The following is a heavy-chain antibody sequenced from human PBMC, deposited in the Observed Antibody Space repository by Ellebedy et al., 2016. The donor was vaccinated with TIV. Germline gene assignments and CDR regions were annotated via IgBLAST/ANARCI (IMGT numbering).Heavy chain of an antibody. CDR2: MSNSSSTI. CDR1: GFTFRSYS. J-gene: IGHJ4*02. V-gene: IGHV3-48*01. CDR3: ASLMAVAVHY. Sequence: GESLQISCAASGFTFRSYSMNWVRQAPGKGLEWVSYMSNSSSTISYADSVRGRFPISRDNAKESLYLQMNNLRAEDTAVYYCASLMAVAVHYWGQGTLVTVSS. D-gene: IGHD6-19*01.